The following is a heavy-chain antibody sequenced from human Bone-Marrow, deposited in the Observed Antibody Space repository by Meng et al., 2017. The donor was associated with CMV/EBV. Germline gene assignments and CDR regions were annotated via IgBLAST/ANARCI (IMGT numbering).Heavy chain of an antibody. D-gene: IGHD6-19*01. CDR3: VRSSGWSLFDY. J-gene: IGHJ4*02. Sequence: QVQLVQSGAEMKTPGASVKVSCTTSGFTCSDYYIHWVRQAPGQGLEWMGWVNSKNEATNYARKFQGRVSMTRDTSISTAHMELSRLMSDDTAVYYCVRSSGWSLFDYWGQGTLVTVSS. CDR1: GFTCSDYY. CDR2: VNSKNEAT. V-gene: IGHV1-2*02.